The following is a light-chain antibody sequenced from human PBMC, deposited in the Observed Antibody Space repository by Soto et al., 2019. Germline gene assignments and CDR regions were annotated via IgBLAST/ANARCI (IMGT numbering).Light chain of an antibody. Sequence: DIQMTQSPSSLSASVGDRVTITCRASQDIRNYLNWYQQKPGIAPNLLIYDASNLKTGVPSRFSGIGSGTDFTFTISSLQPEDIGTYYCQHYDHLPPLSFGGGTKVEIK. J-gene: IGKJ4*01. CDR1: QDIRNY. V-gene: IGKV1-33*01. CDR3: QHYDHLPPLS. CDR2: DAS.